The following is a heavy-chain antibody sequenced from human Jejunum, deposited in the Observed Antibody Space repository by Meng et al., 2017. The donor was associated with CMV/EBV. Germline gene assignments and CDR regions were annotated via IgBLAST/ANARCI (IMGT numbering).Heavy chain of an antibody. CDR1: GYAFTTYY. V-gene: IGHV1-46*01. CDR2: IHPINGST. D-gene: IGHD4-11*01. CDR3: ARDLGADNYHP. J-gene: IGHJ5*02. Sequence: CKASGYAFTTYYVHWVRQAPGQGLEWMGLIHPINGSTTYAQNFQGRVTVTRDTSTTTVHMELRNLRSEDTAVYYCARDLGADNYHPWGQGTLVTVSS.